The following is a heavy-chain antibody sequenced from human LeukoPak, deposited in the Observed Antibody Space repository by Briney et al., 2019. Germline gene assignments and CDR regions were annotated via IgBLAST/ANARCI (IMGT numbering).Heavy chain of an antibody. CDR2: IFRGGST. CDR3: ARYDSRGSGSTQLEY. CDR1: GYSIGIAYY. V-gene: IGHV4-38-2*01. J-gene: IGHJ4*02. Sequence: PSETLSLTCAVSGYSIGIAYYWGWIRQPPGKGLEWIGRIFRGGSTSYNPSLKSRLTMSMDTSKNQFSLQLTSVTAADTAVYYCARYDSRGSGSTQLEYWGQGILVTISS. D-gene: IGHD3-3*01.